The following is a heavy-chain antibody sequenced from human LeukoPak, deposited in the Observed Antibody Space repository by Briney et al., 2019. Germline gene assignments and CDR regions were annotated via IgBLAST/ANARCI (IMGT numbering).Heavy chain of an antibody. Sequence: PSETLSLTCTVSGGSISSSGYYWGWIRQPPGKGLEWIGSIYYSGSTYYNPSLKSRVTISVDTSKNQFSLKLSSATAADTAVYYCARAMSGSSGSPLDYWGQGTLVTVSS. CDR2: IYYSGST. V-gene: IGHV4-39*01. D-gene: IGHD3-22*01. CDR1: GGSISSSGYY. CDR3: ARAMSGSSGSPLDY. J-gene: IGHJ4*02.